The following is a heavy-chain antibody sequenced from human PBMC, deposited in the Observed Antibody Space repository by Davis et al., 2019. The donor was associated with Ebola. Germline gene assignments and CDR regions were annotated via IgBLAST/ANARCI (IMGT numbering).Heavy chain of an antibody. J-gene: IGHJ4*02. CDR1: GFTFSGSA. D-gene: IGHD3-9*01. V-gene: IGHV3-73*01. CDR3: ARDKSEAYYDILTGVYYFDY. CDR2: IRSKANSYAT. Sequence: PGGSLRLSCAASGFTFSGSAMHWVRQASGKGLEWVGRIRSKANSYATAYAASVKGRFTISRDDSKNTAYLQMNSLRAEDTAVYYCARDKSEAYYDILTGVYYFDYWGQGTLVTVSS.